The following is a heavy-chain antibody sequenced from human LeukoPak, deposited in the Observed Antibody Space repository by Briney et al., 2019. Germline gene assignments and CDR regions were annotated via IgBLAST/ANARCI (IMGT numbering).Heavy chain of an antibody. J-gene: IGHJ4*02. V-gene: IGHV4-59*12. Sequence: SETLSLTCTVSGGSISSYYWSWIRQPPGKGLEWIGYIYYSGSTNYNPSLKSRVTISVETSKNQFSLKLNSVTAADTAVYYCARDPDDKDFDYWGQGTLVTVSS. CDR3: ARDPDDKDFDY. D-gene: IGHD3-22*01. CDR2: IYYSGST. CDR1: GGSISSYY.